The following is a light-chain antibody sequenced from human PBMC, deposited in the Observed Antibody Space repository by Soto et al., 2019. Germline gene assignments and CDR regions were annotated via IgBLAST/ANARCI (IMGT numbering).Light chain of an antibody. V-gene: IGLV2-11*01. CDR2: DVS. CDR1: TSYVGGDNY. Sequence: QSALTQPRSVSGSPGQEVTISCTGTTSYVGGDNYVSWYQQHPRKAPKLMIYDVSRRPSGVPDLFSGSKSGNTASLTISGLQAEDEADYYCCSYAGGYAWVFCGGTNVTVL. CDR3: CSYAGGYAWV. J-gene: IGLJ3*02.